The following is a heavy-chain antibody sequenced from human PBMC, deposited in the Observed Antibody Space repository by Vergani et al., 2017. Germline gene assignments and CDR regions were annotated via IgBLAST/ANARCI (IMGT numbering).Heavy chain of an antibody. CDR1: GGSFSGYY. V-gene: IGHV4-34*01. D-gene: IGHD3-10*01. J-gene: IGHJ4*02. CDR2: INHSGST. Sequence: QVQLQQWGAGLLKPSETLSLTCAVYGGSFSGYYWSRIRQPPGKGLEWIGEINHSGSTNYNPSLKSRVTISVDTSKNQFSLKLSSVTAADTAVYYCAREVETPMVRGVIGYWGQGTLVTVSS. CDR3: AREVETPMVRGVIGY.